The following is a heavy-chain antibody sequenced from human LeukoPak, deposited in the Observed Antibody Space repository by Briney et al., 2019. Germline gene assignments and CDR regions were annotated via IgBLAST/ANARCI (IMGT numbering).Heavy chain of an antibody. CDR1: GYTLTELS. D-gene: IGHD5-18*01. J-gene: IGHJ6*02. V-gene: IGHV3-30*18. CDR3: AKDLQLWLRLVGGYGMDV. CDR2: ISYDGSNK. Sequence: SCKVSGYTLTELSMHWVRQAPGKGLEWVAVISYDGSNKYYADSVKGRFTISRDNSKNTLYLQMNSLRAEDTAVYYCAKDLQLWLRLVGGYGMDVWGQGTTVTVSS.